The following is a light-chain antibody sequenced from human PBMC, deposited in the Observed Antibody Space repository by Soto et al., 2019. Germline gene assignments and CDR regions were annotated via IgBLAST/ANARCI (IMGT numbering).Light chain of an antibody. V-gene: IGLV1-44*01. CDR1: SSNIGSNA. J-gene: IGLJ2*01. Sequence: QLVLTQPPSASGTPGQRVTISCSGSSSNIGSNAVHWYQQLPGTAPKLLIYGNNQRPSGVPDRFSGSKSGTSASLAISGLQSEDEADYYCAAWDDSLNGLFGGGTKLTVL. CDR2: GNN. CDR3: AAWDDSLNGL.